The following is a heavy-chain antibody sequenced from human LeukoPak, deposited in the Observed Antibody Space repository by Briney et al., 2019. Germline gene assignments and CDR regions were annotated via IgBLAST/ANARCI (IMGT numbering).Heavy chain of an antibody. CDR3: ATGGAPGGRFEN. CDR2: MKEDGTEI. V-gene: IGHV3-7*01. Sequence: GGSLRLSCVVSGFTFDMSTMTWVRQAPGKGPEWVAKMKEDGTEIFYAGSVDGRFTISRDNSKNSLYLQMNSLRVEDTAVYYCATGGAPGGRFENWGQGTLVTVSS. J-gene: IGHJ4*02. CDR1: GFTFDMST. D-gene: IGHD3-16*01.